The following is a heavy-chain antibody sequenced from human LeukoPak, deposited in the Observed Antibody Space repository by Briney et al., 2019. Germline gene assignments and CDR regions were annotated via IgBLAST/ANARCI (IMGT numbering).Heavy chain of an antibody. V-gene: IGHV1-2*02. CDR1: GYTFTGYY. J-gene: IGHJ4*02. D-gene: IGHD6-6*01. CDR2: INPNSGGT. CDR3: ARFEWQLAAVDY. Sequence: ASVKVSCKASGYTFTGYYMHWVRQAPGQGLEWMGWINPNSGGTNYAQKFQGRVTMTRDTPISTAYMELSRLRSDDTAVYYCARFEWQLAAVDYWGQGTLVTVSS.